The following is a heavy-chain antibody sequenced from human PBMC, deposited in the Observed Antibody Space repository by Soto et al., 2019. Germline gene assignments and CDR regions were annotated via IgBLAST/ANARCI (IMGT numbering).Heavy chain of an antibody. CDR1: GGSVSSGDYF. J-gene: IGHJ4*02. V-gene: IGHV4-30-4*01. CDR2: IYFSGST. D-gene: IGHD5-18*01. Sequence: QVPLQESGPGLVKPSETLSLTCTVSGGSVSSGDYFWSWIRQPPGKGLEWIGHIYFSGSTYSNPSLRSRLTLSIEQSKNQFSLKLTSVTAADTAVYYCARTTGYNYGLDYWGQGTLVTVSS. CDR3: ARTTGYNYGLDY.